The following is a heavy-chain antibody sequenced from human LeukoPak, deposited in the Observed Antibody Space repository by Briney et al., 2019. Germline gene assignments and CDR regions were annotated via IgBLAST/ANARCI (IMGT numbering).Heavy chain of an antibody. V-gene: IGHV5-10-1*01. CDR1: GYSFTSYW. CDR3: ARHISGYSGYAHNFDY. D-gene: IGHD5-12*01. J-gene: IGHJ4*02. CDR2: IDPSDSYT. Sequence: GESLRISCKGSGYSFTSYWISWVRQMPGKGLEWMGRIDPSDSYTNYSPPFQGHVTIPADKSISTASLQWSSLKASDTAMYYCARHISGYSGYAHNFDYWGQGTLVTVSS.